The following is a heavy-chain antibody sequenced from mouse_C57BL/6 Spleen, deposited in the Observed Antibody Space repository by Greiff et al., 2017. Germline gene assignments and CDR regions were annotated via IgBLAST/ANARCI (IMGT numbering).Heavy chain of an antibody. D-gene: IGHD2-4*01. CDR3: ARWYDYDVGFAY. Sequence: EVKLQESGGGLVQPGGSLSLSCAASGFTFTDYYMSWVRQPPGKALEWLGFIRNKANGYTTEYSASVKGRFTISRDNSQSILYLQMNALRAEDSATYYCARWYDYDVGFAYWGQGTLVTVSA. CDR1: GFTFTDYY. V-gene: IGHV7-3*01. J-gene: IGHJ3*01. CDR2: IRNKANGYTT.